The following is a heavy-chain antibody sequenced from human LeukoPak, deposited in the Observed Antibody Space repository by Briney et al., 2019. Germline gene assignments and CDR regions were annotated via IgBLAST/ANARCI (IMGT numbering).Heavy chain of an antibody. CDR1: GYTFTGYY. D-gene: IGHD2-15*01. Sequence: ASVKVSCKASGYTFTGYYMNWVRQAPGQGLEWMGWINPNSAGTNYAQKFQGRVTMTRDTSISTAYMELSRLGSDDTAVYYCAREPLSGYCSGVSCYVYYGMDVWGQGTTVTVSS. J-gene: IGHJ6*02. CDR2: INPNSAGT. V-gene: IGHV1-2*02. CDR3: AREPLSGYCSGVSCYVYYGMDV.